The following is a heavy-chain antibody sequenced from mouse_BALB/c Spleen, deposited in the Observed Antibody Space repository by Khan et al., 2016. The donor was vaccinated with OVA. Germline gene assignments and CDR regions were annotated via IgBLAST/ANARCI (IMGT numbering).Heavy chain of an antibody. CDR2: ISYRGST. CDR1: GYSIPSGYG. Sequence: EVQLVESGPGLVKPSQSLSLTCTVTGYSIPSGYGWNWIRQFPGNKLEWMGYISYRGSTNYNPSLKSRISITRDTSKNQFFLQLNSVTTEDTATYYCARTARIKYWGQGTTLTVAS. V-gene: IGHV3-2*02. CDR3: ARTARIKY. J-gene: IGHJ2*01. D-gene: IGHD1-2*01.